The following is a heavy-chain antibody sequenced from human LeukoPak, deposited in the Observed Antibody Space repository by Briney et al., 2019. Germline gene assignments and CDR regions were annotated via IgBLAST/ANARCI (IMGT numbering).Heavy chain of an antibody. J-gene: IGHJ3*02. Sequence: AASVKVSCKASGYTFTSYDINWVRQATGQGLEWMGRIIPILGIANYAQKFQGRVTITADKSTSTAYMELSSLRAEDTAVYYCARSYYYGPNNAFDIWGQGTMVTVSS. V-gene: IGHV1-69*04. CDR2: IIPILGIA. CDR3: ARSYYYGPNNAFDI. CDR1: GYTFTSYD. D-gene: IGHD3-10*01.